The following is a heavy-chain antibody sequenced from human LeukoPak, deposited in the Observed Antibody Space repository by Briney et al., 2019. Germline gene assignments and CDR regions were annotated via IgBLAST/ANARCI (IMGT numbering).Heavy chain of an antibody. V-gene: IGHV3-23*01. CDR1: GFTFSSYG. CDR3: AKDRHAPGRYCSSTICFPFDP. CDR2: ISGSGGST. D-gene: IGHD2-2*01. Sequence: GGTLRLSCAASGFTFSSYGMSWVRQAPGKGLEWVSAISGSGGSTYYADSVKGRFTISRDNSKNTLYLQMNSLRAEDTAVYYCAKDRHAPGRYCSSTICFPFDPWGQGTLVTVSS. J-gene: IGHJ5*02.